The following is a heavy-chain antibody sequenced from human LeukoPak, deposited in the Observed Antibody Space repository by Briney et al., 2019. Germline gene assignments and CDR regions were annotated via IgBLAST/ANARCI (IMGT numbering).Heavy chain of an antibody. J-gene: IGHJ4*02. CDR3: KSGGAAPGSFDN. CDR2: IKYDGDEE. D-gene: IGHD6-13*01. Sequence: AGGSLRLSCAASGFTFSDYWMSWMRQAPGKGLEWVANIKYDGDEEYYVESVKGRFTISRDNAKNSLYLQLNSLRVEDTAVYYCKSGGAAPGSFDNWGQGTLVTVSP. CDR1: GFTFSDYW. V-gene: IGHV3-7*01.